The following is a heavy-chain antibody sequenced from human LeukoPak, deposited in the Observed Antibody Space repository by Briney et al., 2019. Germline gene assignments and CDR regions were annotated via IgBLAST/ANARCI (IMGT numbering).Heavy chain of an antibody. D-gene: IGHD6-19*01. CDR3: AGLEGRYSTDWFYFFDY. J-gene: IGHJ4*02. CDR1: GGSISSLNL. V-gene: IGHV4-4*02. Sequence: SETLSLTCIVSGGSISSLNLWSWLRQPPGKGLEWIGEMYLGGTTNFNPSLQSRVTILIDKSKNQLSLQLTSVTAADTAVYYCAGLEGRYSTDWFYFFDYWGQGALVTVSS. CDR2: MYLGGTT.